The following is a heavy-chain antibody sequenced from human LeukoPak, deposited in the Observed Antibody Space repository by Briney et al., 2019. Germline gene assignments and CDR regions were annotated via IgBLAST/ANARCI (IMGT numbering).Heavy chain of an antibody. D-gene: IGHD3-22*01. CDR2: IYYSGST. Sequence: SETLSLTCTVSCGSISSGDYYWSWIRQPPGKGLEWIGYIYYSGSTYYNPSLKSRVTISVDTSKNQFSLKLSSVAAADTAVYYCARVELWPYYDSSGYIDYWGQGTLVTVSS. CDR1: CGSISSGDYY. J-gene: IGHJ4*02. CDR3: ARVELWPYYDSSGYIDY. V-gene: IGHV4-30-4*08.